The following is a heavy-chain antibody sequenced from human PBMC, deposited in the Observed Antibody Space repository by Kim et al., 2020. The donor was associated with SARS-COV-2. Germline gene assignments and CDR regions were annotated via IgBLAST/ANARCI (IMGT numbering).Heavy chain of an antibody. CDR1: GGPISDYY. Sequence: SETLSLTCNVSGGPISDYYWSWIRQPPGKRPEWIGRVHNTGGSDYNPSLKSRVTISLDKTKNQSSLKLASVTAADTAVYFCARGNTYWAWYRQHWGRGTLVTVP. J-gene: IGHJ1*01. V-gene: IGHV4-4*08. CDR3: ARGNTYWAWYRQH. D-gene: IGHD2-8*02. CDR2: VHNTGGS.